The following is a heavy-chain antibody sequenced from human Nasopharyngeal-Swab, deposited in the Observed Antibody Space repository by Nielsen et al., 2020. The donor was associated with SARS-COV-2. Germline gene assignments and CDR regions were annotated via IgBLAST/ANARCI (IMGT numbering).Heavy chain of an antibody. D-gene: IGHD2-2*01. CDR1: GFTFDDYA. V-gene: IGHV3-9*01. CDR3: ARYCSTTSCPRGFDY. J-gene: IGHJ4*02. CDR2: ISWNSGSI. Sequence: SLKISCAASGFTFDDYAMHWVRQAPGKGLEWVSGISWNSGSIGYADSMKGRFTISRDNAKNSLSLQMNSLRAEDTAVYYCARYCSTTSCPRGFDYWGQGTLVTVSS.